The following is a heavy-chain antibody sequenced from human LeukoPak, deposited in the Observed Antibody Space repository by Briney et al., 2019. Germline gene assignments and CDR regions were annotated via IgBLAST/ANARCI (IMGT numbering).Heavy chain of an antibody. CDR2: VSRDGRSK. V-gene: IGHV3-30*04. Sequence: PGGSLRLSCAASGFTFSTYFMHWVRQAPGKGPEWVAIVSRDGRSKYYADSVKGRFTTSRDNSKNMLDLQMNSLRAEDTAVYHCVKEDSSYYFDTWGQGTLVTVSS. D-gene: IGHD2-21*01. J-gene: IGHJ4*02. CDR1: GFTFSTYF. CDR3: VKEDSSYYFDT.